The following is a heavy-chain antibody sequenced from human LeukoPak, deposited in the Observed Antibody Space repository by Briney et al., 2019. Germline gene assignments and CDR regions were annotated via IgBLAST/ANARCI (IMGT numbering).Heavy chain of an antibody. CDR1: GYTFTSYA. V-gene: IGHV1-3*01. Sequence: ASVKVSCRASGYTFTSYAMHWVRQAPGQRLEWMGWINAGNGNTKYSQKFQGRVTITRDTSASTAYMELSSLRSEDTAVYYCARDLQDGLITMVRGVTNYGVDVWGQGTTVTVSS. CDR2: INAGNGNT. J-gene: IGHJ6*02. CDR3: ARDLQDGLITMVRGVTNYGVDV. D-gene: IGHD3-10*01.